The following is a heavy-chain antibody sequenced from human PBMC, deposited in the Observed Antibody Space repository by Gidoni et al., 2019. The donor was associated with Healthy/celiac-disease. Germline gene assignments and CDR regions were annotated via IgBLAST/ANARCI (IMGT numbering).Heavy chain of an antibody. V-gene: IGHV4-59*08. CDR1: GGSISSYY. CDR3: ASSADIAELDY. Sequence: QVQLQESGPGLVKPSETLSLTCTVSGGSISSYYWSWNRQPPGKGLGWIGYIYYSGSTNYNPPLKSRVTISVDTSKNQFSLKLSSVTAADTAVYYCASSADIAELDYWGQGTLVTVSS. D-gene: IGHD6-13*01. CDR2: IYYSGST. J-gene: IGHJ4*02.